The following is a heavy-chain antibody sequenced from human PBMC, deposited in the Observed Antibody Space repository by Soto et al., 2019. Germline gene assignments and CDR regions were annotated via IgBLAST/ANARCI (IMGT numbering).Heavy chain of an antibody. D-gene: IGHD2-2*01. CDR3: ARDNCMSSSCSYNWFDP. V-gene: IGHV1-18*01. CDR2: ISAYNGNT. CDR1: GYIFSSYG. J-gene: IGHJ5*02. Sequence: GASVKVSCKTSGYIFSSYGISWVRQAPGQGLEWMGWISAYNGNTHNAQNLQGRVAMTTDTSTTTVYLELRSLRFDDTAVYYCARDNCMSSSCSYNWFDPWG.